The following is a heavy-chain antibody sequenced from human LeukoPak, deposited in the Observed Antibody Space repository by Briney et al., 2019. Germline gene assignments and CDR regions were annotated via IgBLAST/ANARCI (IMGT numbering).Heavy chain of an antibody. CDR3: ARLYSYGPGGAFDI. D-gene: IGHD5-18*01. Sequence: SETLSLTCTVSGGSISSYYWSWIRQPSGKGLEWIGYIYYSGSTNYNPSLKSRVTISVDTSKNQFSLKLSSVTAADTAVYYCARLYSYGPGGAFDIWGQGTMVTVSS. V-gene: IGHV4-59*01. J-gene: IGHJ3*02. CDR1: GGSISSYY. CDR2: IYYSGST.